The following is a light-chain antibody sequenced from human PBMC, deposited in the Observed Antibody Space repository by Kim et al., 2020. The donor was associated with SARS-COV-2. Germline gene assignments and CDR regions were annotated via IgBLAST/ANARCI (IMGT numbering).Light chain of an antibody. CDR3: CSYAGSTTLV. Sequence: QSALTQPASVSGSPGQSNTISCTGTSSDVGTYNLVSWYQHHPGKAPKLMIYEVSKRPSGVSNRFSGSKSGTSASLTISGLQAEDEAEYYCCSYAGSTTLVFGGGTQLTVL. V-gene: IGLV2-23*02. CDR2: EVS. CDR1: SSDVGTYNL. J-gene: IGLJ2*01.